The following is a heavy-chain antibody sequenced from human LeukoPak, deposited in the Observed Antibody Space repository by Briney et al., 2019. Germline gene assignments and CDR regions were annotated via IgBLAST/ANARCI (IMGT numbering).Heavy chain of an antibody. V-gene: IGHV1-8*01. J-gene: IGHJ5*02. D-gene: IGHD1-7*01. Sequence: ASVKVSCKASGYTFTSYDINWVRQATGQGLEWMGWMNPNSGNTGYAQKFQGRVTMPRNTSISTAYMELSSLRSGDTAVYYCARVMPLYNWNYRPHNNWFDPWGQGTLVTVSS. CDR3: ARVMPLYNWNYRPHNNWFDP. CDR2: MNPNSGNT. CDR1: GYTFTSYD.